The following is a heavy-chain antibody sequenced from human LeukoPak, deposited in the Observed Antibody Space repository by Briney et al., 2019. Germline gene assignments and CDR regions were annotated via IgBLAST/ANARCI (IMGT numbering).Heavy chain of an antibody. V-gene: IGHV1-18*04. CDR2: ISAYNGNT. Sequence: ASVKVSCKTSGYTFTDYSIHWVRQAPGQGLEWMGWISAYNGNTNYAQKLQGRVTMTTDTSTSTAYMELRSLRSDDTAVYYCARSPISRYDFWSGYYSPSPNLDYWGQGTLVTVSS. J-gene: IGHJ4*02. D-gene: IGHD3-3*01. CDR3: ARSPISRYDFWSGYYSPSPNLDY. CDR1: GYTFTDYS.